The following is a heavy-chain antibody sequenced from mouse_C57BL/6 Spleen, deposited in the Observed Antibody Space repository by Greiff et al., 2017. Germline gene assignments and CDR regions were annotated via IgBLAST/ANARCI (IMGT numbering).Heavy chain of an antibody. CDR3: ARDRAPAY. D-gene: IGHD3-3*01. V-gene: IGHV3-6*01. J-gene: IGHJ3*01. CDR1: GYSITSGYY. CDR2: ISYDGSN. Sequence: EVQLQESGPGLVKPSQSLSLTCSVTGYSITSGYYWNWIRQFPGNKLEWMGYISYDGSNNYNPSLKNRISITRDTSKNQFFLKLNSVTTEDTATYYCARDRAPAYWGQGTLVTVSA.